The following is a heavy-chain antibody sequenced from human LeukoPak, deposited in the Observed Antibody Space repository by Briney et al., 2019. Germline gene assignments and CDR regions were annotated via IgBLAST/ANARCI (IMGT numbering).Heavy chain of an antibody. CDR2: IYSGGST. D-gene: IGHD4-23*01. V-gene: IGHV3-53*01. CDR1: GFTVSSNY. J-gene: IGHJ6*02. Sequence: GGSLRLSCAASGFTVSSNYMSWVRQAPGKGLEGVSVIYSGGSTYYADSVKGRFTISRDNSKNTLYLQMNGLRAEDTAVYYCARNFDYGGKSSQYGMDVWGQGTTVTVSS. CDR3: ARNFDYGGKSSQYGMDV.